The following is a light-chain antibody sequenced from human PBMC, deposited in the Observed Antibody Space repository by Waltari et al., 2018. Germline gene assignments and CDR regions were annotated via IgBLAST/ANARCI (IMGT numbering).Light chain of an antibody. V-gene: IGKV3-11*01. CDR3: QQRSDWPIT. Sequence: EIVLTQSPATLSLSPGERATLSCRASQSVSSYLAGYQQKPGQAPRLLIFEASNRATGIPARFSGSGSGTDCTLSISSLEPEDFAVYYCQQRSDWPITFGQGTRLEIK. CDR2: EAS. J-gene: IGKJ5*01. CDR1: QSVSSY.